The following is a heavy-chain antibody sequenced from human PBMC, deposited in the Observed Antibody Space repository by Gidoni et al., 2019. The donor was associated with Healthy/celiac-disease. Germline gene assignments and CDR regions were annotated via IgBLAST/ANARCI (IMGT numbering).Heavy chain of an antibody. J-gene: IGHJ4*02. D-gene: IGHD3-9*01. Sequence: EVQLVESGGGLVKPGGSLRLSCAASGFTSSNAWMSWVRQAPGKGLEWVGRIKSKTDGGTTDYAAPVKGRFTISRDDSKNTLYLQMNSLKTEDTAVYYCTTEATTYYDILTDYYWGQGTLVTVSS. V-gene: IGHV3-15*01. CDR2: IKSKTDGGTT. CDR1: GFTSSNAW. CDR3: TTEATTYYDILTDYY.